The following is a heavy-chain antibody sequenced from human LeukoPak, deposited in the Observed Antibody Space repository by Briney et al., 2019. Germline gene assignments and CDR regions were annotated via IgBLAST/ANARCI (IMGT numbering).Heavy chain of an antibody. CDR3: ARSQVLLWFGEQSTSPDY. CDR2: ISSSSSYI. Sequence: GGSLRLSCAASGFTYSSYSMNWVRQAPGKGLEGVSSISSSSSYIHYADSVKGRFTISRDNSKNTLYLQMNSLRAEDTAVYYCARSQVLLWFGEQSTSPDYWGQGTLVTVSS. J-gene: IGHJ4*02. D-gene: IGHD3-10*01. V-gene: IGHV3-21*01. CDR1: GFTYSSYS.